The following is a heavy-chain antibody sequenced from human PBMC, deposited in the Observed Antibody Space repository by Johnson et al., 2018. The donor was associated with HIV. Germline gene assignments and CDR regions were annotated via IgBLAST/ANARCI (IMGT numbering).Heavy chain of an antibody. CDR1: GFTVSSNY. Sequence: VQLVESGGGVVRPGGSLRLSCAASGFTVSSNYMSWVRQAPGKGLEWVSVIYSGGSTYYADSVKGRFTISRDNAKNTLYLQRSSMRAEDTAVYYCAKIGQWRERLDAFDVWGQGTMVTVSS. CDR2: IYSGGST. V-gene: IGHV3-66*02. D-gene: IGHD6-19*01. J-gene: IGHJ3*01. CDR3: AKIGQWRERLDAFDV.